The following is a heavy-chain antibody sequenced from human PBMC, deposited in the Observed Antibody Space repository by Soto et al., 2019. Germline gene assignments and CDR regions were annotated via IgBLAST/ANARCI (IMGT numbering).Heavy chain of an antibody. D-gene: IGHD6-25*01. CDR1: GGSISSYY. V-gene: IGHV4-59*01. J-gene: IGHJ6*02. CDR3: AREGATSSGAYYGMDV. CDR2: IYYSGIT. Sequence: SETLSLTGTVCGGSISSYYCSWIRQPPWKGLEWIGYIYYSGITNYNPSLKSRVTISVDTSKNQFSLKLSSVTAADTAVYYCAREGATSSGAYYGMDVCGQRTTVAVSS.